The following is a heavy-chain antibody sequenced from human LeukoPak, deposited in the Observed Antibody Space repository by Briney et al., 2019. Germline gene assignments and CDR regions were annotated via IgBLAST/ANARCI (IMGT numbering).Heavy chain of an antibody. J-gene: IGHJ4*02. D-gene: IGHD4-17*01. CDR1: GGSISSSSYY. CDR2: TYYSGST. Sequence: KPSETLSLTCTVSGGSISSSSYYWGWIRQPPGKGLEWIGNTYYSGSTNYNPSLKSRVTISVDTSKNQFSLKLSSVTAADTAVYYCARRKVTTPRPIDYWGQGTLVTVSS. V-gene: IGHV4-39*07. CDR3: ARRKVTTPRPIDY.